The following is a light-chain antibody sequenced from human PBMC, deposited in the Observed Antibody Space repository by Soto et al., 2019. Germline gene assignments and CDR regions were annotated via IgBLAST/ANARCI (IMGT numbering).Light chain of an antibody. CDR3: QQYNKWPPWT. V-gene: IGKV3-15*01. Sequence: EIVLTQSPGNLSLSPCDRATLSCRPSQSVSSSYLAWYQQKPGQAPRLLIYGASTRATGIPARFSGSGSGTEFTLTISSLQSEDFGVYYCQQYNKWPPWTFGQGTKVDIK. CDR2: GAS. CDR1: QSVSSSY. J-gene: IGKJ1*01.